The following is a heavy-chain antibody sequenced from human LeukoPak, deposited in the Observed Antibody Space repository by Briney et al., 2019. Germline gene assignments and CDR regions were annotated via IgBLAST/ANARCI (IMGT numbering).Heavy chain of an antibody. CDR3: ARVDEDGFDY. CDR2: ISTYNGNR. V-gene: IGHV1-18*01. J-gene: IGHJ4*02. Sequence: ASVKVSCKCSGYTVISYGSSWVRQAPGQGLEWMGWISTYNGNRNYAQKLHGRVTMTTDTSTSTAYMELRSLRSDDTAVYYCARVDEDGFDYWGQGTLVTVSS. CDR1: GYTVISYG.